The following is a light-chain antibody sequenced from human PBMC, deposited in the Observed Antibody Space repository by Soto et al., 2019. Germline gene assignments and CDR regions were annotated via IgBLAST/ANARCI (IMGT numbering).Light chain of an antibody. CDR2: DAS. V-gene: IGKV1-5*01. J-gene: IGKJ1*01. CDR3: QQYNSYSSWT. Sequence: DIQMTQSPSTLSASVGDRVTITCRASQSISSWLAWYQQKPGKAPKLLIYDASSLESGVPSRFSGSGSGAEFTLTISSLQPDEFATYYGQQYNSYSSWTFGKGTKVEIK. CDR1: QSISSW.